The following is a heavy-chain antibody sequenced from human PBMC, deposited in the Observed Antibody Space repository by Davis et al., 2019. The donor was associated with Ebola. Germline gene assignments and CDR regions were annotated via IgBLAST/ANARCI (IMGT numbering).Heavy chain of an antibody. J-gene: IGHJ4*02. CDR1: GFTFSGSA. V-gene: IGHV3-15*01. CDR3: TTGTYDSSGLQDY. Sequence: SCAASGFTFSGSAMHWVRQASGKGLEWVGRIKSKTDGGTTDYAAPVKGRFTISRDDSKNTLYLQMNSLKTEDTAVYYCTTGTYDSSGLQDYWGQGTLVTVSS. CDR2: IKSKTDGGTT. D-gene: IGHD3-22*01.